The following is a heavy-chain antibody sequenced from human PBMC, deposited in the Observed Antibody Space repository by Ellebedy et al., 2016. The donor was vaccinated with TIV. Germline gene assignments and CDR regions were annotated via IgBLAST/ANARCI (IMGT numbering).Heavy chain of an antibody. J-gene: IGHJ4*02. V-gene: IGHV3-66*01. CDR3: ARDIAMVKLDY. Sequence: FTISRDNSKNTLHLQMSSLRAEDTAVYYCARDIAMVKLDYWGQGTLVTVSS. D-gene: IGHD5-18*01.